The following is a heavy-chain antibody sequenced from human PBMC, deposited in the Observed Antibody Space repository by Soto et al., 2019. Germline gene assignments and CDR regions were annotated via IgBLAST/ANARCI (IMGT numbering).Heavy chain of an antibody. CDR1: GGTMRRYY. J-gene: IGHJ4*02. Sequence: WGSLSLTSTVSGGTMRRYYGTWILQPPGKGLEWIGYIYYSGSTNYNPSLKSRVTISVDTSKNQVSLKLSSVTAADTAVYYCASSVLEWLSPPVARGQGPLVTVSS. CDR3: ASSVLEWLSPPVA. D-gene: IGHD3-3*01. V-gene: IGHV4-59*01. CDR2: IYYSGST.